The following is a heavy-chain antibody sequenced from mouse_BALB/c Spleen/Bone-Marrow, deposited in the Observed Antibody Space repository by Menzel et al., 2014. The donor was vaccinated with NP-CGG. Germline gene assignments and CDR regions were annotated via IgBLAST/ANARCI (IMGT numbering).Heavy chain of an antibody. CDR1: AYSITSGYG. D-gene: IGHD1-2*01. CDR2: VHYSGST. CDR3: ARGARTTARFAY. Sequence: EVKLMESGPVLVKPSQSLSLTCTVTAYSITSGYGWHWIRQFPGNKLEWMGYVHYSGSTHYNPSHKSRISITRDTSKNQFFLQLNSVTTEDTATYHCARGARTTARFAYWGQGTLVTVSA. V-gene: IGHV3-1*02. J-gene: IGHJ3*01.